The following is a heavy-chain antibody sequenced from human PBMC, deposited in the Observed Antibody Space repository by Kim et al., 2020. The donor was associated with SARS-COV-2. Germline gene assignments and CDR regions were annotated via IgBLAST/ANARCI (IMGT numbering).Heavy chain of an antibody. CDR2: ISSSGSTI. Sequence: GGSLRLSCAASGFTFSSYEMNWVRQAPGKGLEWVSYISSSGSTIYYADSVKGRFTISRDNAKNSLYLQMNSLRAEDTAVYYCAREGSQQLGSRGFYYYYGMDVWGQGTTVTVSS. D-gene: IGHD6-13*01. V-gene: IGHV3-48*03. J-gene: IGHJ6*02. CDR3: AREGSQQLGSRGFYYYYGMDV. CDR1: GFTFSSYE.